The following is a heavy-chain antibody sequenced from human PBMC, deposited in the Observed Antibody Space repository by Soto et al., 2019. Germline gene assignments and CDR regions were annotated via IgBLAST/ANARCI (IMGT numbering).Heavy chain of an antibody. CDR2: IFQSGST. V-gene: IGHV4-4*02. D-gene: IGHD6-19*01. Sequence: SETLSLTCGVSGGTIMSPDCWTLFRQPPGKGLEWIGEIFQSGSTNYTPSLESRVTISVDKSKNQFSLTLTSVTAADTAVYFCARGRGRYSSGWSWLDPWGQGILVTVSS. CDR3: ARGRGRYSSGWSWLDP. CDR1: GGTIMSPDC. J-gene: IGHJ5*02.